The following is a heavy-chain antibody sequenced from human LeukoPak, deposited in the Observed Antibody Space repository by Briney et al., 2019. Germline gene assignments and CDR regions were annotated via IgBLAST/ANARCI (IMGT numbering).Heavy chain of an antibody. CDR2: ISSNGGST. CDR1: GLTFSSYA. Sequence: PGGSLRLSCAASGLTFSSYAMHWVRQAPGKGLEYVSAISSNGGSTYYANSVKGRFTISRDNSKNTLYLQMGSLRAEDMAVYYCARGSTMVRGVIGFDYWGQGTLVTVSS. CDR3: ARGSTMVRGVIGFDY. D-gene: IGHD3-10*01. V-gene: IGHV3-64*01. J-gene: IGHJ4*02.